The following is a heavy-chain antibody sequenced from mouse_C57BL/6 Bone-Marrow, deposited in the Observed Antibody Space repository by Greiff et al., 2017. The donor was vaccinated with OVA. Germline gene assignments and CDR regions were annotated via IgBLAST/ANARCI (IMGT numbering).Heavy chain of an antibody. V-gene: IGHV1-69*01. Sequence: QVQLQQSGAELVMPGASVKLSCKASGYTFTSYWMHWVKQRPGQGLEWIGEIDPSDSYTNYNQKFKGKSTLTVDKSSSTAYMQLSSLTSEGSAVYYCAIEVTTVVANFDYWGQGTTLTVSS. D-gene: IGHD1-1*01. CDR3: AIEVTTVVANFDY. CDR2: IDPSDSYT. CDR1: GYTFTSYW. J-gene: IGHJ2*01.